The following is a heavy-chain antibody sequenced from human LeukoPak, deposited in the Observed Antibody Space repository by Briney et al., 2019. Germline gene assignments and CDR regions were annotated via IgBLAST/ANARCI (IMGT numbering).Heavy chain of an antibody. CDR1: GYTFTGYH. CDR3: ARGDYGDYHDAFDV. J-gene: IGHJ3*01. CDR2: IKPNSGGT. V-gene: IGHV1-2*02. D-gene: IGHD4-17*01. Sequence: RASVKVSCKASGYTFTGYHMHWVRQAPGQGLEWVGWIKPNSGGTNYAQKFQGRVTMTRDTSITTAYMELSSLRSDDTAVFYCARGDYGDYHDAFDVWGQGTVVTVSS.